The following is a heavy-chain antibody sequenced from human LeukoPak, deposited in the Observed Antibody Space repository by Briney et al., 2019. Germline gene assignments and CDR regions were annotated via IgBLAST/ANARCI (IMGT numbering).Heavy chain of an antibody. CDR2: IHPGDSDT. Sequence: GESLKISCRGSEYSFINYWIGWVRQMPGKGLEWMAIIHPGDSDTRYDPSFKGQVTISADKSINTAYLQWSSLKASDTAMYYCARLSGSYYSAFDIWGQGTMVTVSS. CDR3: ARLSGSYYSAFDI. J-gene: IGHJ3*02. D-gene: IGHD1-26*01. CDR1: EYSFINYW. V-gene: IGHV5-51*01.